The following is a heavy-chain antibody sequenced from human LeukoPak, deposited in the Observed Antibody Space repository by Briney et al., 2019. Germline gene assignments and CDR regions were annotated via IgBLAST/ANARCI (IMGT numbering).Heavy chain of an antibody. CDR2: IYYNGKT. V-gene: IGHV4-39*01. J-gene: IGHJ4*02. Sequence: ASDTLSLTCTVSGGSISYYWGWIRQPPGKGLEWIGSIYYNGKTYYNPSLKSRVSISVDTSKNQISLKLSSVTAADTAVYYCARHVLLRRLDYWGQGSLVTVSS. CDR3: ARHVLLRRLDY. D-gene: IGHD3-22*01. CDR1: GGSISYY.